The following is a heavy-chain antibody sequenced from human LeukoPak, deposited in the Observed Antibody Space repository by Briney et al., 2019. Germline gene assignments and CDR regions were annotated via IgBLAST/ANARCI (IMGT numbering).Heavy chain of an antibody. CDR2: VEEDGNKK. CDR3: ARGRGIAL. D-gene: IGHD6-13*01. Sequence: GESLRLSCATSGFTLSNYWMNRVPQAPGKGLEWVANVEEDGNKKNYVDSVKGRFTISRDNVKNSIYLQMNSLRADDTAVYYCARGRGIALWGQGTLVTVSS. V-gene: IGHV3-7*01. J-gene: IGHJ4*02. CDR1: GFTLSNYW.